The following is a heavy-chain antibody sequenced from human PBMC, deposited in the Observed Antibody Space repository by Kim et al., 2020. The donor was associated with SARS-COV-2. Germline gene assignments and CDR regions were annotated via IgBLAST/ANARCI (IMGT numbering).Heavy chain of an antibody. CDR2: IYSGGNT. CDR3: VRGAGCSGGSCYPGGFDC. CDR1: GLTVSDNY. V-gene: IGHV3-53*01. D-gene: IGHD2-15*01. J-gene: IGHJ4*01. Sequence: GGSLRLSCAASGLTVSDNYMSWVRQAPGKGLEGVSVIYSGGNTYYADSVKGRFTISRDNSKNTLHLQMNSLRGEDTAVYYCVRGAGCSGGSCYPGGFDC.